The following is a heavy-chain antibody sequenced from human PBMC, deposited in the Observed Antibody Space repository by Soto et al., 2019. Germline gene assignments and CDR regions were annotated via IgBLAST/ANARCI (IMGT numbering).Heavy chain of an antibody. CDR2: ISAYNGYT. CDR1: GYTFTYYG. Sequence: QVQLVQSGAEVKKPGASVKVSCKASGYTFTYYGISWVRQPPRQGLEWMGWISAYNGYTYYAQKLEGRVTMTTDTSTSTAYMELRSLRSDDTAVYYCARDLVDFWSGYSHYWGQGTLVTVSS. D-gene: IGHD3-3*01. J-gene: IGHJ4*02. CDR3: ARDLVDFWSGYSHY. V-gene: IGHV1-18*04.